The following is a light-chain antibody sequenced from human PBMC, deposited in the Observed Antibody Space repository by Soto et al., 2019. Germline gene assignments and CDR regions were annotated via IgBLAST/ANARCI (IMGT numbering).Light chain of an antibody. J-gene: IGLJ1*01. CDR3: SSYSSISPYV. CDR2: DVT. CDR1: RSDVGGYNY. V-gene: IGLV2-14*01. Sequence: QSALTQPASVSGSPGQSITISCTGTRSDVGGYNYVYWHQQHPGKAPKLMIYDVTNRPSGVSDRFSGSKSGNTASLTISGLQAEDEADYYCSSYSSISPYVFGAGTMVTVL.